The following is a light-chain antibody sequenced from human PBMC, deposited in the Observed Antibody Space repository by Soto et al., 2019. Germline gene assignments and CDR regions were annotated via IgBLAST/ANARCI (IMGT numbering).Light chain of an antibody. V-gene: IGKV3-20*01. CDR1: QTVGKNY. CDR2: DAS. J-gene: IGKJ4*01. Sequence: EIVLTQSPGTLSLSPGEGATLSCRASQTVGKNYLGWYQQKPGQAPRLLIYDASSRATGIPDRVSGGGSGTDFTLTLNRLEPEDYAVYYCHQYAYFPLTFGGGTKVEIK. CDR3: HQYAYFPLT.